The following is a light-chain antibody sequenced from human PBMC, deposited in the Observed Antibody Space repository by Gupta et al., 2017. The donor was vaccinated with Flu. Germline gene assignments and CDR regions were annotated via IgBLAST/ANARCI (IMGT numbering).Light chain of an antibody. CDR1: NYNIGRNT. Sequence: SNYNIGRNTANWYQQLPRTAPKLLMYSNDNRPSGVPDRFSGSKSGTSASLAISGLQSQDEAVYYCAAWDDGLNGQVFGPGTKVSVL. J-gene: IGLJ1*01. CDR3: AAWDDGLNGQV. V-gene: IGLV1-44*01. CDR2: SND.